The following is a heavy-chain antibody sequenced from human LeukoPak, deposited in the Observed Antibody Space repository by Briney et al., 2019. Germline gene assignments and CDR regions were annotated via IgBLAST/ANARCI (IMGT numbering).Heavy chain of an antibody. CDR1: GGSFSGQY. CDR2: INHSGSI. J-gene: IGHJ4*02. V-gene: IGHV4-34*01. CDR3: AGGDYHGSESYANY. Sequence: PSETLSLSCAVYGGSFSGQYWGWIRQPPGKGLEWIGEINHSGSISYNASLKSRVTISLDTSKNQFSLNLRSVTAADTAVYYCAGGDYHGSESYANYWGQGTLATVSS. D-gene: IGHD3-10*01.